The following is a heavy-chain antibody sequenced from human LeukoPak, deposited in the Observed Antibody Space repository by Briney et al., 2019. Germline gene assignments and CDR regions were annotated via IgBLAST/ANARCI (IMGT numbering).Heavy chain of an antibody. CDR2: IRYDGSNK. V-gene: IGHV3-30*02. CDR1: GFTFSSYG. D-gene: IGHD1-26*01. J-gene: IGHJ4*02. Sequence: GGSLRLSCAASGFTFSSYGMHWVRQAPGKGLEWVAFIRYDGSNKYYADSVKGRFTISRDNSKNTLYLQMNSLRAEDTAVYYCAKSSDLIVGATSPLDYWGQGTLVTVSS. CDR3: AKSSDLIVGATSPLDY.